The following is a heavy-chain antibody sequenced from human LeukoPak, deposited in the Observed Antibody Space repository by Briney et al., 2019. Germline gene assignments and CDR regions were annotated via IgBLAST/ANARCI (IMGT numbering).Heavy chain of an antibody. J-gene: IGHJ6*03. CDR2: INPSGGGT. D-gene: IGHD3-22*01. Sequence: GASVKVSCKASGYTFTGYYMHWVRQAPGQGLEWMGIINPSGGGTSYAQKFQGRVTMTRDTSTSTLYMELSSLRSEDTAVYYCARGAEINYYDSSAYGYYYYYYMDVWGKGTTVTISS. CDR1: GYTFTGYY. CDR3: ARGAEINYYDSSAYGYYYYYYMDV. V-gene: IGHV1-46*01.